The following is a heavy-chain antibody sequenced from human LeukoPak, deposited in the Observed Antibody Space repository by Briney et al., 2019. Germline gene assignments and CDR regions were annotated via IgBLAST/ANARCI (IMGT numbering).Heavy chain of an antibody. CDR2: IYHSGST. Sequence: SQTLSLTCAVSGGSISSGGYSWSWIRQPPGKGLEWIGYIYHSGSTYYNPSLKSRVTISVDRSKNQFSLKLSSVTAADTAVYYCARQTALGDAFDIWGQGTMVTVSS. V-gene: IGHV4-30-2*01. CDR3: ARQTALGDAFDI. J-gene: IGHJ3*02. D-gene: IGHD3-16*01. CDR1: GGSISSGGYS.